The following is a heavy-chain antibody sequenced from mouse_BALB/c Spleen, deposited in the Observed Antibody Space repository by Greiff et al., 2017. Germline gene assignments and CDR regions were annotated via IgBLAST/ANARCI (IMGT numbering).Heavy chain of an antibody. Sequence: EVKLQESGPGLVKPSQSLSLTCTVTGYSITSDYAWNWIRQFPGNKLEWMGYISYSGSTSYNPSLKSRISITRDTSKNQFFLQLNSVTTEDTATYYCARAPYYGSSYGSYYYAMDYWGQGTSVTVSS. D-gene: IGHD1-1*01. CDR3: ARAPYYGSSYGSYYYAMDY. J-gene: IGHJ4*01. V-gene: IGHV3-2*02. CDR1: GYSITSDYA. CDR2: ISYSGST.